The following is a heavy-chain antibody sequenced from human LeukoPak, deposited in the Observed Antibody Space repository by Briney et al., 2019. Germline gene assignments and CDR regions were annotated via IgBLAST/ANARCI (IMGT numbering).Heavy chain of an antibody. CDR3: ATATQPRGYFLH. D-gene: IGHD2-2*01. CDR1: GYTFTSYH. J-gene: IGHJ1*01. V-gene: IGHV1-18*04. CDR2: ISVNNGGT. Sequence: ASVQVSCKTSGYTFTSYHMHWVRQAPGQSLEWMGWISVNNGGTNYAQSFQDRVTLTRDTSTNTAYLELRSLRSDDTAIIYCATATQPRGYFLHWGQGTLVTVSS.